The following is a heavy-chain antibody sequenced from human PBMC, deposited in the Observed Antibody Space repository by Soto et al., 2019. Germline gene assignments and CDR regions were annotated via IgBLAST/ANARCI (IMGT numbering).Heavy chain of an antibody. CDR2: GYHSVSI. Sequence: SETLSLTCTVSGGSITDYYWSWIRQPPGKALEWIGYGYHSVSIHYNPSLKTRVTISVDTSENQFSLRLSSVTAADTAVYYCARAFAGFGAYWYFDLWGRGTLVTAPQ. V-gene: IGHV4-59*01. CDR1: GGSITDYY. CDR3: ARAFAGFGAYWYFDL. D-gene: IGHD3-16*01. J-gene: IGHJ2*01.